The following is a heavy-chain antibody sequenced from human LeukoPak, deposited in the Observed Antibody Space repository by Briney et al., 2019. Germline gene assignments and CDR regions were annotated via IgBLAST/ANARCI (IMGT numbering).Heavy chain of an antibody. CDR2: IKKDGSEK. CDR3: ARDWRAMTVAY. CDR1: GFTFSDYY. V-gene: IGHV3-7*01. D-gene: IGHD2-21*02. J-gene: IGHJ4*02. Sequence: PGGSLRLSCAASGFTFSDYYMNWIRQAPGKGLEWVANIKKDGSEKYYVDSVKGRFIISRDDAKKSVYLQMNSLRAEDTAVYYCARDWRAMTVAYWGQGTLVTVFS.